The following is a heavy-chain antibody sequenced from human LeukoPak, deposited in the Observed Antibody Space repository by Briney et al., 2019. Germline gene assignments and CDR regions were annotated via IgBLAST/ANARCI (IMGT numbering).Heavy chain of an antibody. Sequence: GGSLRLSCAASGFTFSGYYMSWIRQAPGAGLEWVSYIGTSGSTMYYADSVKGRFTISRDNARNSLYRQMDSLRAEDTAVYYCARTYYYGSGNYNDAFDIWGQGTMVTVSS. D-gene: IGHD3-10*01. CDR1: GFTFSGYY. CDR2: IGTSGSTM. J-gene: IGHJ3*02. CDR3: ARTYYYGSGNYNDAFDI. V-gene: IGHV3-11*01.